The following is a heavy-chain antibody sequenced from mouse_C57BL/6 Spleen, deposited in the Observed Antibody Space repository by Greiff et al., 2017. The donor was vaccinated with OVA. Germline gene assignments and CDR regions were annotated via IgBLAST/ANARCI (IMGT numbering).Heavy chain of an antibody. V-gene: IGHV2-4*01. CDR2: IWSGGST. J-gene: IGHJ4*01. CDR1: GFSLTSYG. CDR3: ASIDVGRAMDY. Sequence: VKLMESGPGLVQPSQSLSITCTVSGFSLTSYGVHWVRQPPGKGLEWLGVIWSGGSTDYNAAFISRLSISKDNSKSQVFFKMNSLQADDTAIYYCASIDVGRAMDYWGQGTSVTVSS. D-gene: IGHD4-1*01.